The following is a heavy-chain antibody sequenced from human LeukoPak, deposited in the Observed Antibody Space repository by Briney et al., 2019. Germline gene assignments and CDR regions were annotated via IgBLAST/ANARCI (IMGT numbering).Heavy chain of an antibody. V-gene: IGHV1-46*01. J-gene: IGHJ6*02. CDR2: INPSGGST. CDR3: ARDLNRRILTSYYGMDV. D-gene: IGHD3-9*01. CDR1: GYTFTSYY. Sequence: GASVKVSCKASGYTFTSYYMHWVRQAPGQGLEWMGIINPSGGSTNYAQKFQGRVTITADESTSTAYMELSSLRSEDTAVYYCARDLNRRILTSYYGMDVWGQGTTVTVSS.